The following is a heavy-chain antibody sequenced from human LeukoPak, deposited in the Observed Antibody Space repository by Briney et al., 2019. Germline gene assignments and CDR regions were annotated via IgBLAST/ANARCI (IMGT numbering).Heavy chain of an antibody. CDR1: GYTFTTHT. Sequence: ASVKVSCKASGYTFTTHTIHWVRQAPGQRLEWMGWINPNSGGTNYAQKFQGRVTMTRDTSISTAYMELSRLRSDDTAVFYCATSSGWKSNIDYWGQGTLVTVSS. J-gene: IGHJ4*02. V-gene: IGHV1-2*02. CDR3: ATSSGWKSNIDY. D-gene: IGHD6-19*01. CDR2: INPNSGGT.